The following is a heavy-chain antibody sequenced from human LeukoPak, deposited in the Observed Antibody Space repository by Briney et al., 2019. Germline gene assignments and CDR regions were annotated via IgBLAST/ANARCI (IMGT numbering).Heavy chain of an antibody. CDR3: ARRTGIALDY. CDR1: GGSISSYY. CDR2: IYYSGST. D-gene: IGHD6-13*01. Sequence: SETLSLTCTVSGGSISSYYWSWIRQPPGKGLEWIGYIYYSGSTNYNPSLKSRVTISVDTSKNQFSLKLSSVTAAGTAVYYCARRTGIALDYWGQGTLVTVSS. J-gene: IGHJ4*02. V-gene: IGHV4-59*08.